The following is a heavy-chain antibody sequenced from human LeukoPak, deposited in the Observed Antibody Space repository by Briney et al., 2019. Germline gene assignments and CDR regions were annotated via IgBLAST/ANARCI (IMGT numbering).Heavy chain of an antibody. CDR2: ISYDGSNK. J-gene: IGHJ3*02. CDR3: AKDPSGSGLPDDAFDI. Sequence: PGGSLRLSCAASGFTFSSYGMHWVRQAPGKGLEWVAVISYDGSNKYYADSVKGRFTISRDNSKNTLYLQMNSLRAEDTAVYYCAKDPSGSGLPDDAFDIWGQGTMVTVSS. D-gene: IGHD3-10*01. CDR1: GFTFSSYG. V-gene: IGHV3-30*18.